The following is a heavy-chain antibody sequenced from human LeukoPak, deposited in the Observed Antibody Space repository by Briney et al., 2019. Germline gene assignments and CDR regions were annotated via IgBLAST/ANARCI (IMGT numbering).Heavy chain of an antibody. CDR1: GFIFSPYA. CDR2: IAGGDDR. J-gene: IGHJ4*02. Sequence: PGGSLRLSCAASGFIFSPYAMSWVRQAPGKGLEWVAGIAGGDDRFYADSVKGRFSISRDNSKNTVDLQMNSLRVEDTAVYYCATGPIGAGRPGLWGQGNLVTGPS. CDR3: ATGPIGAGRPGL. D-gene: IGHD1-14*01. V-gene: IGHV3-23*01.